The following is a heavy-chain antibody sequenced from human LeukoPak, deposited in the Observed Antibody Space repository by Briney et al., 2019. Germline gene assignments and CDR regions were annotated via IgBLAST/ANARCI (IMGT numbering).Heavy chain of an antibody. CDR1: GFTFSSYT. Sequence: KAGGSLRLSCAASGFTFSSYTMNWVRQAPGKGLEWVSSISSSSSYIYYADSVKGRFTISRDNAKNSLYLQMNSLRAEDTAVYYCARDGGSGTLDYWGQGTLVTVSS. V-gene: IGHV3-21*01. CDR2: ISSSSSYI. J-gene: IGHJ4*02. CDR3: ARDGGSGTLDY. D-gene: IGHD1-26*01.